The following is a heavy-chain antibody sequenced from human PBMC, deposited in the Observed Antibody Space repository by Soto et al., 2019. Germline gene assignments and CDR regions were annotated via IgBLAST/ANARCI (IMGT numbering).Heavy chain of an antibody. V-gene: IGHV4-30-2*06. CDR3: ARGGGYDSFDY. Sequence: KPSETLSLTCTVSGASISYGGFSWSWIRQSPGKGLEWIGYISHLESTYFHPSFKSRLTMSIDRTRNQFSLKLSSVTAADMAVYYCARGGGYDSFDYWGQGVLV. D-gene: IGHD5-12*01. J-gene: IGHJ4*02. CDR1: GASISYGGFS. CDR2: ISHLEST.